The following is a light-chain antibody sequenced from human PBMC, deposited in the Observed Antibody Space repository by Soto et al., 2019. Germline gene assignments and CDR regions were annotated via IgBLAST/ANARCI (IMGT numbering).Light chain of an antibody. CDR1: QDFSSW. J-gene: IGKJ4*01. CDR2: GAS. CDR3: QQANSFPLT. V-gene: IGKV1D-12*01. Sequence: DIPMTQSPSSLSASVGDRVTITCRASQDFSSWLAWYQQKPGKAPKLLIYGASSLQIGVPSRFSGSGSGTDFTLTISSLQPEDFATYYCQQANSFPLTFGGGTKVEIK.